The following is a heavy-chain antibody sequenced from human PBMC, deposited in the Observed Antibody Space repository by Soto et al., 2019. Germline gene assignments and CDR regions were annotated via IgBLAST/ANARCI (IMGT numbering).Heavy chain of an antibody. D-gene: IGHD2-15*01. CDR1: GFTFSSYA. CDR2: ISGSGGST. CDR3: TKVAHRVVVY. V-gene: IGHV3-23*01. Sequence: EVQLLESGGGLVQPGGSLRLSCAASGFTFSSYAMSWVRQAPGKGLEWVSAISGSGGSTYYADSVKGRFTISRDNSKTMLYRQMNSRRAEDTAVYYCTKVAHRVVVYWGQGTLVTVSS. J-gene: IGHJ4*02.